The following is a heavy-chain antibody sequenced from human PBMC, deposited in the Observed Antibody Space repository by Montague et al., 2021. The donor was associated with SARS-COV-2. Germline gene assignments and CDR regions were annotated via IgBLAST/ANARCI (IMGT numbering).Heavy chain of an antibody. Sequence: SETLSLTCTVSGGSIGTSSYYWGWTRQPPGKGPEWIGSIYYSGNTYYNPSLKSRVSISGDTSKNQLSLKLSSVTAADTAVYYCVRQEFRGAALYYFDNWGQGTLVTVSS. CDR2: IYYSGNT. J-gene: IGHJ4*02. V-gene: IGHV4-39*01. CDR1: GGSIGTSSYY. D-gene: IGHD3-10*01. CDR3: VRQEFRGAALYYFDN.